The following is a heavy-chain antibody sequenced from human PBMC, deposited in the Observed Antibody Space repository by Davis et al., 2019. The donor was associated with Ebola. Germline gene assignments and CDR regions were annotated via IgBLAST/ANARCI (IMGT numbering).Heavy chain of an antibody. CDR2: ISSGSDLI. J-gene: IGHJ6*03. Sequence: GESLKISCAASKFTFSSFAMNWVRQAPGKGLEWVSYISSGSDLIYYAESVRGRFTISRDNAKNSLYLQMNSLRAEDTALYYCARRVYDSSGYYYMDVWGKGTTVTVSS. CDR1: KFTFSSFA. CDR3: ARRVYDSSGYYYMDV. V-gene: IGHV3-48*04. D-gene: IGHD3-22*01.